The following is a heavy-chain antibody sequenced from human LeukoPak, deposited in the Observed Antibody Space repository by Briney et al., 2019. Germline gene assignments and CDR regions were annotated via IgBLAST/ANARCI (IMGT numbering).Heavy chain of an antibody. J-gene: IGHJ4*02. CDR3: ARDRSKAGRIDY. D-gene: IGHD6-13*01. CDR1: GFTFSSYW. V-gene: IGHV3-74*01. Sequence: GGSLRLSCAASGFTFSSYWMHWVRQAPGKGLVWVSRINSDGSSTSYAGSVKGRFTISRDNAKNTLYLQMNSLRAEDTAVYYCARDRSKAGRIDYWGQGTLVTVSS. CDR2: INSDGSST.